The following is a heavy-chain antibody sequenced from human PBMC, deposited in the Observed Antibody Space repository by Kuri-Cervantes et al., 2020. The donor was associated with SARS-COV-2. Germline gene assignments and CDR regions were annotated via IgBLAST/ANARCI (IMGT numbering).Heavy chain of an antibody. V-gene: IGHV4-39*01. CDR1: GGSISSSSYY. J-gene: IGHJ6*02. CDR2: IYYSGST. Sequence: GSLRLSCTVSGGSISSSSYYWGWIRQPPGKGLEWIGSIYYSGSTYYNPSLKSRVTISVDTSKNQFSLKLSSVTAADTAVYYCARHSSGRRVGYYYYYGMDVWGQGTTVTVSS. CDR3: ARHSSGRRVGYYYYYGMDV. D-gene: IGHD6-19*01.